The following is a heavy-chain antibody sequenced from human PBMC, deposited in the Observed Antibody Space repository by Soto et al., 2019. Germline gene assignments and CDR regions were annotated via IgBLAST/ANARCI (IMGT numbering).Heavy chain of an antibody. D-gene: IGHD2-8*01. Sequence: SETLSLTCTVSGGSISSYYWSWIRQPPGKGLEWIGYIYYSGSTNYNPSLKSRVTISVDTSKNQFSLKLSSVTAADTAVYYCARCMKYYYMDVWGKGTTVTVSS. CDR2: IYYSGST. V-gene: IGHV4-59*01. CDR3: ARCMKYYYMDV. CDR1: GGSISSYY. J-gene: IGHJ6*03.